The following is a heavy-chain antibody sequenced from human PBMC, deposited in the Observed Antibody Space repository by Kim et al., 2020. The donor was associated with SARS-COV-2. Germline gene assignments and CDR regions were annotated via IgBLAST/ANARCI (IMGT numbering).Heavy chain of an antibody. D-gene: IGHD6-19*01. CDR3: AKANGWSALSPYYYGMDV. J-gene: IGHJ6*02. CDR1: GFTFSSYA. CDR2: ISGSGGST. V-gene: IGHV3-23*01. Sequence: GGSLRLSCAASGFTFSSYAMSWVRQAPGKGLEWVSAISGSGGSTYYADSVKGRFTISRDNSKNTLYLQMNSLRAEDTAVYYCAKANGWSALSPYYYGMDVWGQGTTVTVSS.